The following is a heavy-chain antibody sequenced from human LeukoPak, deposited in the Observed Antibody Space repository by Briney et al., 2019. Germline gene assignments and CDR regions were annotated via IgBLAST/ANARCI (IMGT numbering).Heavy chain of an antibody. CDR3: ARQGARPATEYWFDP. V-gene: IGHV5-51*01. J-gene: IGHJ5*02. CDR2: IYPGDSDT. CDR1: GYSFTSYW. D-gene: IGHD1-26*01. Sequence: GESLKISCKGSGYSFTSYWIGWVRQMPGKGLEWMGIIYPGDSDTRYSPSFQGQVNISADKSISTAYLQWSSLKASDTAMYYCARQGARPATEYWFDPWGQGTLVTVSS.